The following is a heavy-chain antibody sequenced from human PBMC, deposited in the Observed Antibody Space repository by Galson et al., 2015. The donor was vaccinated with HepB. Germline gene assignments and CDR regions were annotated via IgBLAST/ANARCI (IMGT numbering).Heavy chain of an antibody. CDR3: ARDLGYCSSTSCYAYYYYGMDV. V-gene: IGHV3-30-3*01. D-gene: IGHD2-2*01. J-gene: IGHJ6*02. Sequence: SLRLYCAASGFTFSSYAMHWVRQAPGKGLEWVAVISYDGSNKYYADSVKGRFTISRDNSKNTLYLQMNSLRAEDTAVYYCARDLGYCSSTSCYAYYYYGMDVWVQGTTVTVSS. CDR1: GFTFSSYA. CDR2: ISYDGSNK.